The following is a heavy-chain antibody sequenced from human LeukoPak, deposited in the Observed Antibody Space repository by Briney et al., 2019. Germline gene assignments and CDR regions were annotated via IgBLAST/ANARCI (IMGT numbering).Heavy chain of an antibody. CDR3: ARDPNCSSTSCYGY. Sequence: PSETLSLTCTVSGYSISSGYYWGWIRQPPGKGLEWIGSIYHSGSTYYNPSLKSRVTISVDTSKNQFSLKLSSVTAADTAVYYCARDPNCSSTSCYGYWGQGALVTVSS. CDR2: IYHSGST. CDR1: GYSISSGYY. D-gene: IGHD2-2*01. J-gene: IGHJ4*02. V-gene: IGHV4-38-2*02.